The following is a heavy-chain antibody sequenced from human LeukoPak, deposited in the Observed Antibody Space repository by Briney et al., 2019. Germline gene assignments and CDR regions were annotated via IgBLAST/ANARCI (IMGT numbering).Heavy chain of an antibody. CDR1: GGSFSGYY. CDR3: ATSRIVGATTCY. V-gene: IGHV4-34*01. CDR2: INHSGST. D-gene: IGHD1-26*01. Sequence: WETLSLTCAVSGGSFSGYYLSWVRQPPGKGLEWIGEINHSGSTNYNPSLKSRVTISVDTSKNQVSLKLSSVTAAVTAVYYCATSRIVGATTCYWGEGSLVTVSS. J-gene: IGHJ4*02.